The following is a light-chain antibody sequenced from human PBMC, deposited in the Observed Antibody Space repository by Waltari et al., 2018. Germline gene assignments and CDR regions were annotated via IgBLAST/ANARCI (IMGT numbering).Light chain of an antibody. V-gene: IGKV3-15*01. CDR2: GAS. J-gene: IGKJ1*01. CDR3: QQYNNWPPWT. CDR1: QSVRNN. Sequence: EIVMTQSPATLSVSPGERATLSCRASQSVRNNLVWYQQKPGQAPRLLIYGASTSVTGIPARFSGSGSGTEFTLNISSLQSEDFAVYYCQQYNNWPPWTFGQGTKVEIK.